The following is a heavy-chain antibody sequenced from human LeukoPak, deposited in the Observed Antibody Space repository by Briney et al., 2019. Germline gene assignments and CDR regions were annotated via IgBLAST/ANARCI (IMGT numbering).Heavy chain of an antibody. CDR2: IYISGST. D-gene: IGHD2-15*01. J-gene: IGHJ4*02. V-gene: IGHV4-4*07. CDR3: ARAPKYCRGGSCYSSYFDY. Sequence: TSETLSLTCTVSGGSISSYFWSWIRQPAGKRLEWIGHIYISGSTNYNPSLKSRVTMSVDTSKNQFSLKLSSVTAADTAVYYCARAPKYCRGGSCYSSYFDYWGQGTLVTFSS. CDR1: GGSISSYF.